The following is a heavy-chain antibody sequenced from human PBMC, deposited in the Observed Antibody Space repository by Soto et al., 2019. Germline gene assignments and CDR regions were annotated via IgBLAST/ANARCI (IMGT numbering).Heavy chain of an antibody. D-gene: IGHD6-19*01. Sequence: QVQLVQSGAEVKKPGASVKVSCKASGYTFSTYDINWVRQATGQGLEWMGWMNPNSGNTGYAQKFQGRVTMTRNTSTTTAYMELSSLISEDTAVYYCASWAGCSKWGQGTQVTVSS. J-gene: IGHJ4*02. CDR1: GYTFSTYD. CDR2: MNPNSGNT. CDR3: ASWAGCSK. V-gene: IGHV1-8*01.